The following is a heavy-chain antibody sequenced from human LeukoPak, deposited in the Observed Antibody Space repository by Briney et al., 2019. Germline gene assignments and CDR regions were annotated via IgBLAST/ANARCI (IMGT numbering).Heavy chain of an antibody. J-gene: IGHJ4*02. D-gene: IGHD3-22*01. CDR1: GFTFGDYA. V-gene: IGHV3-49*03. CDR3: TRDSPSITMIVVAPY. CDR2: IRSKDYGGTT. Sequence: GGSLRLSCTASGFTFGDYAMSWFRQAPGKGLEWVGFIRSKDYGGTTEYAASVKCRFTISRDDSKSIAYLQVNSLKTEDTAVYYCTRDSPSITMIVVAPYWGQGTLVTVSS.